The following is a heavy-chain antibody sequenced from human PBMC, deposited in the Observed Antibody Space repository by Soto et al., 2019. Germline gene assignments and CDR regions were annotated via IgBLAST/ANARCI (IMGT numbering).Heavy chain of an antibody. V-gene: IGHV3-9*01. CDR1: GFTFDDHG. D-gene: IGHD3-9*01. Sequence: EVDLVESGGGLAQPGRSLRLSCVASGFTFDDHGMHWVRQIPGRGLEWVSGISWNSGSIGYAESVKGRFTIFRDNAKNSQYLEMNSLRQEDTALYYCVRDTSSGWHLKDHWGQGVQVSVSS. J-gene: IGHJ4*02. CDR2: ISWNSGSI. CDR3: VRDTSSGWHLKDH.